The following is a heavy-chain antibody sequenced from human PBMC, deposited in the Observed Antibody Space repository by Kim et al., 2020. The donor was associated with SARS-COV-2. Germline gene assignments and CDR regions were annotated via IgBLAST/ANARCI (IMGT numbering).Heavy chain of an antibody. V-gene: IGHV3-21*01. Sequence: GGSLRLSCAASGFTFSHYSMNWVRQAPGKGLEWVSSISTSSSYIYYTNSVRGRFTISRDNDKYSLYLQMNSLRGEDIAVYYCARVSAVAGYHAMDVWGQGTTVTVSS. CDR3: ARVSAVAGYHAMDV. CDR1: GFTFSHYS. CDR2: ISTSSSYI. J-gene: IGHJ6*02. D-gene: IGHD6-19*01.